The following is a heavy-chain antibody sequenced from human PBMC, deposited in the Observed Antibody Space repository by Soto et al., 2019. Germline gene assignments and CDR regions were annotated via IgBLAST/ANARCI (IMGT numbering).Heavy chain of an antibody. V-gene: IGHV3-11*01. CDR3: AANLHSSSSGVGYYYYYYMDV. J-gene: IGHJ6*03. Sequence: QVQLVESGGGLVKPGGSLRLSCAASGFTFSDYYMSWIRQAPGKGLEWVSYISSSGSTIYYADSVKGRFTISRDNAKNSLYLQMNSMRAEDTAVYYCAANLHSSSSGVGYYYYYYMDVWGKGTTVTVSS. CDR1: GFTFSDYY. D-gene: IGHD6-6*01. CDR2: ISSSGSTI.